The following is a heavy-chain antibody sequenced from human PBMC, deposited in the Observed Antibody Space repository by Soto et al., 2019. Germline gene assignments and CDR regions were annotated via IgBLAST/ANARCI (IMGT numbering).Heavy chain of an antibody. J-gene: IGHJ4*02. D-gene: IGHD6-13*01. CDR1: GFTFSSYA. Sequence: QVQLVESGGGVVQPGRSLRLSCAASGFTFSSYAMHWVRQAPGKGLEWVAVISYDGSNKYYADSVKGRFTISRDNSKNTLYRQMDMLRAEDTAVYYCAREGIAAAGGFDYWGQGTLVTVSS. CDR2: ISYDGSNK. CDR3: AREGIAAAGGFDY. V-gene: IGHV3-30-3*01.